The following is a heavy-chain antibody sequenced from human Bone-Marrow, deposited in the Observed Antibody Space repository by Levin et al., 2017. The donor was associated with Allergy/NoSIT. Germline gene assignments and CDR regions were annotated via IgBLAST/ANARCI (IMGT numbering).Heavy chain of an antibody. Sequence: SQTLSLTCTVSGGSISSYYWSWIRQPPGKGLEWIGYIYYSGSTNYNPSLKSRVTISVDTSKNQFSLKLSSVTAADTAVYYCARLSSGYYQTYYYYYGMDVWGQGTTVTVSS. D-gene: IGHD3-22*01. CDR2: IYYSGST. CDR3: ARLSSGYYQTYYYYYGMDV. CDR1: GGSISSYY. J-gene: IGHJ6*02. V-gene: IGHV4-59*01.